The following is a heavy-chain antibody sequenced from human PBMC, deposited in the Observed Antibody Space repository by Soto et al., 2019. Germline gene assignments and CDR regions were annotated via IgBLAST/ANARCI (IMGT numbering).Heavy chain of an antibody. V-gene: IGHV4-4*07. CDR3: AGDNKVSKGYGMAV. Sequence: QVQLQESGPGLVKPSETLSLTCTVSGASISNAYWSWIRQAAGKRLEWIGRNHSSGTFNYNPSLKNRVSISRDTTKNEIFLKRSSVTAADTAVYYCAGDNKVSKGYGMAVWGQGTTVTVSS. J-gene: IGHJ6*02. CDR1: GASISNAY. CDR2: NHSSGTF.